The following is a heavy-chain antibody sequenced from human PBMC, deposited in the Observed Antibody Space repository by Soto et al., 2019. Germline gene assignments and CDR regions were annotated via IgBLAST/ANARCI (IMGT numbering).Heavy chain of an antibody. CDR1: GFTFSSYA. J-gene: IGHJ4*02. D-gene: IGHD4-17*01. CDR2: ISGSGGST. Sequence: EVQLLESGGGLVQPGGSLRLSCAASGFTFSSYAMSWVRQAPGKGLELVSAISGSGGSTYYADSVKGRFPISRAYSKNTLYLQLNRLRAADTAVYYCAKESGDYGDYESSYDYCCQGNMVTVSS. CDR3: AKESGDYGDYESSYDY. V-gene: IGHV3-23*01.